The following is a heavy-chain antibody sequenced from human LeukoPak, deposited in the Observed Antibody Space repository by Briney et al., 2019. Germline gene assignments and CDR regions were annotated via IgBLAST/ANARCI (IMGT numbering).Heavy chain of an antibody. CDR2: MNPNSGNT. V-gene: IGHV1-8*01. CDR1: GYTFTSYD. Sequence: ASVRVSCKASGYTFTSYDINWVRQATGQGLEWMGWMNPNSGNTGYAQKFQGRVTMTRNTSISTAYMELSSLRSEDTAVYYCARAIRRLATGGYYYYYMDVWGKGTTVTVSS. J-gene: IGHJ6*03. D-gene: IGHD3-9*01. CDR3: ARAIRRLATGGYYYYYMDV.